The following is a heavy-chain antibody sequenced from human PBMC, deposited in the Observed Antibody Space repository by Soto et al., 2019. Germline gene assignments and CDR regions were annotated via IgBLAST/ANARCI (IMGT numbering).Heavy chain of an antibody. CDR2: IDPDDSHT. Sequence: GESLKISCQGSGYSFTKFWISWVRQMPGQGLEWMGKIDPDDSHTDCSPSFQGHVTLSGDKSISSVYLEWSSLKATDSGTYYCARHGAVASDIEVTGSDAFNVWGQGTVVTVSS. CDR1: GYSFTKFW. J-gene: IGHJ3*01. CDR3: ARHGAVASDIEVTGSDAFNV. D-gene: IGHD6-19*01. V-gene: IGHV5-10-1*01.